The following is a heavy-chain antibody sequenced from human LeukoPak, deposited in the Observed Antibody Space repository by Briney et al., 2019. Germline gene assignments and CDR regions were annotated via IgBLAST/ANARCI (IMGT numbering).Heavy chain of an antibody. J-gene: IGHJ1*01. D-gene: IGHD2-21*02. CDR3: ARQDCGGDCWAGVDFQH. Sequence: LGESLKISCKGSGYSFTSYWIGWVRQMPGKGLEWMGIIYTGDSDTRYSPSFQGQVTISADKSISTAYLQWSSLKASDTAMYYCARQDCGGDCWAGVDFQHWGQGTLVTVSS. CDR2: IYTGDSDT. CDR1: GYSFTSYW. V-gene: IGHV5-51*01.